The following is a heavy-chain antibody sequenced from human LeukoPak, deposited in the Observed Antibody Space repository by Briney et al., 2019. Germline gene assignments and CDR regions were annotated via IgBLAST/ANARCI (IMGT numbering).Heavy chain of an antibody. Sequence: TGGSLRLSCVASGFIFSDHYMDGVRQAPGKGLEHVARIRNKVNSYSTEHAASMKGRFTISRDDSKNSLYLQMNSLEIEDTAVYYCVKTSLQGNGWSDFDYWGQGTLVTVSS. CDR3: VKTSLQGNGWSDFDY. CDR1: GFIFSDHY. V-gene: IGHV3-72*01. D-gene: IGHD2-15*01. CDR2: IRNKVNSYST. J-gene: IGHJ4*02.